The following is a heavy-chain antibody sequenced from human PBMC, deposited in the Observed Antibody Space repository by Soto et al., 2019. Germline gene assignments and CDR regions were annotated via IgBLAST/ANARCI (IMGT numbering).Heavy chain of an antibody. CDR2: IDPSDSQT. D-gene: IGHD3-22*01. J-gene: IGHJ4*02. CDR1: GYSFAGYW. CDR3: ARQIYDSDTGPNFQYYFDS. Sequence: GESLKISGKGSGYSFAGYWITWVRQKPGKGLEWMGRIDPSDSQTYYSPSFRGHVTISATKSITTVFLQWSSLRASDTAMYYCARQIYDSDTGPNFQYYFDSWGQGTPVTVSS. V-gene: IGHV5-10-1*01.